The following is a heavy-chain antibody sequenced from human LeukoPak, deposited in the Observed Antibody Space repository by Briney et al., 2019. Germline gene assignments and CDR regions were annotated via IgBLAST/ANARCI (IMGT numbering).Heavy chain of an antibody. CDR2: ISSSSSYI. V-gene: IGHV3-21*01. Sequence: PGGSLRLSCAASGFTFSSYAMSWVRQAPGKGLEWVSSISSSSSYIYYAYSVKGRFTISRDNAKNSLYLQMNSLRAEDTAVYYCARSESSGWSRIWGQGTMVTVSS. CDR1: GFTFSSYA. D-gene: IGHD6-19*01. CDR3: ARSESSGWSRI. J-gene: IGHJ3*02.